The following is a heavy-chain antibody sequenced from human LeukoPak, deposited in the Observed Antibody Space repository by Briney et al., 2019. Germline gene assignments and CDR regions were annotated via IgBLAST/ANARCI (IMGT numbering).Heavy chain of an antibody. Sequence: PSETLSLTCTVSGDSIRSFYWSWIRQPAGKGLEWIGRIYTSGSTNYNPSLKSRVTISVDTSKNQFSLKLSSVTAADTAVYYCARVRGNYDILTGYYPRFDYWGQGTLVTVSS. CDR1: GDSIRSFY. CDR3: ARVRGNYDILTGYYPRFDY. CDR2: IYTSGST. D-gene: IGHD3-9*01. V-gene: IGHV4-4*07. J-gene: IGHJ4*02.